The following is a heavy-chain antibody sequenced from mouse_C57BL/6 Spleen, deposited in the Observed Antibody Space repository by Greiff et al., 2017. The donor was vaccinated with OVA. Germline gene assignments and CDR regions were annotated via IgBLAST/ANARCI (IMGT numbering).Heavy chain of an antibody. D-gene: IGHD4-1*01. J-gene: IGHJ4*01. CDR3: ATGTGAMDY. CDR2: INPNNGGT. V-gene: IGHV1-26*01. Sequence: VQLQQSGPELVKPGASVKISCKASGYTFTDYYMSWVKQSHGKSLEWIVVINPNNGGTSYNQKFKGKATLTVDKSSSTAYRELRSLTSEDSAVYYCATGTGAMDYWGQGTSVTVSS. CDR1: GYTFTDYY.